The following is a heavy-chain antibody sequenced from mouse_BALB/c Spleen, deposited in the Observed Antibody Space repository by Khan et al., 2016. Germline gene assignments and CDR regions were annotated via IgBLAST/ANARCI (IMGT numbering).Heavy chain of an antibody. CDR2: IWAGGST. Sequence: QVQLKESGPGLVAPSQSLSITCTVYGYSLTRYGVYWVRQPPGKGLEWLGLIWAGGSTNYNWALMSRLSISIDNSKSLVFLIMNSLLTDDTALYYCARSKYLARYWGQGTTLTVSS. CDR3: ARSKYLARY. D-gene: IGHD3-3*01. V-gene: IGHV2-9*02. CDR1: GYSLTRYG. J-gene: IGHJ2*01.